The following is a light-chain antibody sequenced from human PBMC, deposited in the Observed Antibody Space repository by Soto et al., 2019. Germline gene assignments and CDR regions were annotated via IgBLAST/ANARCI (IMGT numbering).Light chain of an antibody. Sequence: VLTQARGTLSWSPGERANLSCRASQSVSSSYLAWYQQKPGQAPRHLIYGASSRATGIPDRFSGSGSGTDFTLTISRLEPEDFAVYYCQQYGSSLTWTFGQGTKVDIK. CDR1: QSVSSSY. CDR3: QQYGSSLTWT. V-gene: IGKV3-20*01. CDR2: GAS. J-gene: IGKJ1*01.